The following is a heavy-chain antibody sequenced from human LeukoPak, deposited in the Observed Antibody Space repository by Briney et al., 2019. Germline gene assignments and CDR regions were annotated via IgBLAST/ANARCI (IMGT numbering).Heavy chain of an antibody. V-gene: IGHV3-13*01. Sequence: GGSLRLSCAASGFTFSSYGMHWVRQATRKGLEWVSPIGATGDTYYPGSVKGRFTISRENAKNSLYLQMNSLRPGDTAVYYCTRKQKVYQCLVPYNWFDPWRKGTLVTVSS. J-gene: IGHJ5*02. CDR2: IGATGDT. CDR3: TRKQKVYQCLVPYNWFDP. D-gene: IGHD6-19*01. CDR1: GFTFSSYG.